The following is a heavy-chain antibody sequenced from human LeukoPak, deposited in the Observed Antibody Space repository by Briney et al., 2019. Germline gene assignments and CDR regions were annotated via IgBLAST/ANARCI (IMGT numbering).Heavy chain of an antibody. CDR2: ISYDGSNK. D-gene: IGHD3-9*01. V-gene: IGHV3-30-3*01. CDR1: GFTFSSYA. CDR3: ARAYYDISTGYYDY. J-gene: IGHJ4*02. Sequence: GRSLRLSCAASGFTFSSYAMHWVRQAPGKGLEWVAVISYDGSNKYYADSVKGRFTISRGNSKNTLYLQMNSLRAEDTAVYYCARAYYDISTGYYDYWGQGTLVTVSS.